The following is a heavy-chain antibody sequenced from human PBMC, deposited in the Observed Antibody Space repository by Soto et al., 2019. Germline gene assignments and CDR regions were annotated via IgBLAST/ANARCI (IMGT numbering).Heavy chain of an antibody. Sequence: QVQLVESGGGVVQPGRSLRLSCAASGFTFSSYGMHWVRQAPGKGLEWVAVIWYDGSNKYYADSVKGRFTISRDNSKNTVYLQMNSLRAEDTAVYYCARGPGDGYYYDSSGYSYMDVWGQGTTVTVSS. CDR3: ARGPGDGYYYDSSGYSYMDV. V-gene: IGHV3-33*01. CDR2: IWYDGSNK. J-gene: IGHJ6*02. D-gene: IGHD3-22*01. CDR1: GFTFSSYG.